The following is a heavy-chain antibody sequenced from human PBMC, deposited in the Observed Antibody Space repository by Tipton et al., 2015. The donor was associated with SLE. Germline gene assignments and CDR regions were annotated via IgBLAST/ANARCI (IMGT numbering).Heavy chain of an antibody. Sequence: TLSLTCTVSGGSISSGSYYWSWIRQPAGKGLEWIGHIYTSGSTNYNPSLKSRVTISVDTSKSQFSLKLSSVTAADTAVYYCARGRIAARPDYFDYWGQGTLVTVSS. CDR3: ARGRIAARPDYFDY. J-gene: IGHJ4*02. CDR1: GGSISSGSYY. D-gene: IGHD6-6*01. V-gene: IGHV4-61*09. CDR2: IYTSGST.